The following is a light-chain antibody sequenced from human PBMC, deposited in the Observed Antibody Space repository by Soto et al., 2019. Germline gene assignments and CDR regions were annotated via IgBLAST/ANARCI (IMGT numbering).Light chain of an antibody. V-gene: IGKV3-20*01. Sequence: IRLTQSPSTVSLSPGERGTLSCRASQSVRSSYLAWYQQNPCQAPRLLIYDASNMATGIPARFSGSGSGTDFTLTISCTQSEDFAAYYCQQYGRSPFGQGTKVDIK. J-gene: IGKJ1*01. CDR2: DAS. CDR1: QSVRSSY. CDR3: QQYGRSP.